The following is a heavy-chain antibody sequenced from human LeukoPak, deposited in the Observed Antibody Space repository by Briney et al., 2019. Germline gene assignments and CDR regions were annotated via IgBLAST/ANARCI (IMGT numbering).Heavy chain of an antibody. CDR3: ASHGSNGQEPLT. CDR1: GGSISTYY. V-gene: IGHV4-59*08. Sequence: PPETLSLTCTVSGGSISTYYWSWIRRPPGKGLEWIGYIYYTGSTSYNPSLKSRVTISLDTSKSQFSLRLTSVTAADTAVYYCASHGSNGQEPLTWGQGTLVTVSS. J-gene: IGHJ4*02. CDR2: IYYTGST. D-gene: IGHD1-14*01.